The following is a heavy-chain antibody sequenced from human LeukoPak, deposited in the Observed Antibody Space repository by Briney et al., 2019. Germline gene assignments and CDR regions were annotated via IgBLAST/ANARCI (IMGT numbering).Heavy chain of an antibody. CDR1: GLTVSDVW. CDR2: IKSKMAGGTA. V-gene: IGHV3-15*07. D-gene: IGHD3-16*01. J-gene: IGHJ4*02. CDR3: AWGGAQHYER. Sequence: GGSLRLSCAVSGLTVSDVWMNWVRQSAGRGLEWVGRIKSKMAGGTADYAAPVKGRFTISRDDSRNTVDLQMNGLTVEDTALYYCAWGGAQHYERWGQGTLVTVSS.